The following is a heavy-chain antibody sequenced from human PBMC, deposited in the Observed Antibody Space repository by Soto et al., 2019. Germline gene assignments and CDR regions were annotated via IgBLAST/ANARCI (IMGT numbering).Heavy chain of an antibody. V-gene: IGHV4-34*01. CDR1: GGSFSGYY. J-gene: IGHJ4*02. Sequence: QVQLQQWGAGLLKPSETLSLTCAVYGGSFSGYYWSWIRQPPGKGLEWIGEINHSGSTNYNPSLKSQSTRSVDTSKNQSALKLSSVTAADTAVYYCARGLKYSGSRYYFDYWGQGTLVTVSS. D-gene: IGHD1-26*01. CDR3: ARGLKYSGSRYYFDY. CDR2: INHSGST.